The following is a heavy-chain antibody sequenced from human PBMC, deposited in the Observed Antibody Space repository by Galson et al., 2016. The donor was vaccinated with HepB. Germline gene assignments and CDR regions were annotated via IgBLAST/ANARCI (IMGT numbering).Heavy chain of an antibody. J-gene: IGHJ6*04. V-gene: IGHV3-30*19. CDR1: GFTFSYYG. Sequence: SLRLSCAASGFTFSYYGFHWVRQAPGKGLAWVSLISYDGSDKSYSDSVKGRFTIFRDNAKNTVYLQMNSLRGEDSAVYHCARDRKPFYYYGMDVWGEGTTVTVSS. CDR3: ARDRKPFYYYGMDV. CDR2: ISYDGSDK.